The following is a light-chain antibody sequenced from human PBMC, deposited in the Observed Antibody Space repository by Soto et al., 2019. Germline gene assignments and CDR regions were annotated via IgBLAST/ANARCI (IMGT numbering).Light chain of an antibody. Sequence: EVWLTQSPATLSVSPGERATLSCRASQSVGNNLAWYQQKPGQAPRLLIYGASTGATGIPARFSGSGSGTEFTLTISSLQSEDFAVYYCQQYNNWPRTFGQGTKVDI. CDR1: QSVGNN. CDR3: QQYNNWPRT. J-gene: IGKJ1*01. CDR2: GAS. V-gene: IGKV3-15*01.